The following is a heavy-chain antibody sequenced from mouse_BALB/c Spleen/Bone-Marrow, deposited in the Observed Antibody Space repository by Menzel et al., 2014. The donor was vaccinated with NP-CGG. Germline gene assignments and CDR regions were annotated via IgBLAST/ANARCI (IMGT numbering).Heavy chain of an antibody. J-gene: IGHJ2*01. D-gene: IGHD2-4*01. CDR3: TRSTMITYFDY. CDR1: GYTFTSYY. V-gene: IGHV1S81*02. Sequence: LVESGAELVKPGASVKLSCKASGYTFTSYYMYWVKQRPGQGLEWIGEINPSNGGTNFNEKLKSKATLTVDKSSSTAYMQLSSLTSEDSAVYYCTRSTMITYFDYWGQGTTLTVSS. CDR2: INPSNGGT.